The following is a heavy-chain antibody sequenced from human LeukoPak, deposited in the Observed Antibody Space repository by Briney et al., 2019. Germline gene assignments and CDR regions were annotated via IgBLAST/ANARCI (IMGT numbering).Heavy chain of an antibody. D-gene: IGHD1-26*01. J-gene: IGHJ5*02. V-gene: IGHV1-24*01. CDR2: FDPEDGET. CDR1: GYTLTELS. CDR3: ATVKWELHNWFDP. Sequence: ASVKVSCKVSGYTLTELSMHWVRQAPGKGLEWMGGFDPEDGETVYAQKFQGRVTMTEDTSTDTAYMELSSLRSEDTAVYYCATVKWELHNWFDPWGQGTLVTVSS.